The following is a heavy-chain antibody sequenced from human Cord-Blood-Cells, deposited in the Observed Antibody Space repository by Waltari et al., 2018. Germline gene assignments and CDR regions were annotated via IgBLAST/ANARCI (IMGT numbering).Heavy chain of an antibody. J-gene: IGHJ4*02. CDR3: ASQINYYGSGSYRPAFDY. CDR1: GFTFRSYE. Sequence: EVQLGESGGGLVQRGGSVRLSCAASGFTFRSYEMNWVRLAPGQGLEWVSYISSSGSTIYYAACVKGRFTISRDNAKNSLYLQMNSLRAEDTAVYYGASQINYYGSGSYRPAFDYWGQGTLVTVSS. CDR2: ISSSGSTI. D-gene: IGHD3-10*01. V-gene: IGHV3-48*03.